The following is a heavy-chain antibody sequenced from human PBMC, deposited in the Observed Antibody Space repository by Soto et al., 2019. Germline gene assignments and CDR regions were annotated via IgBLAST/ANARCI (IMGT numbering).Heavy chain of an antibody. CDR3: ARGLAVGRYYYGMDV. CDR1: GGTFSSYA. V-gene: IGHV1-69*13. J-gene: IGHJ6*02. CDR2: IIPIFGTA. D-gene: IGHD1-26*01. Sequence: GASVKVSCKASGGTFSSYAISWVRQAPGQGLEWMGGIIPIFGTANYAQKFQGRVTITADESTSTAYMELSSLRSEDTAVYYCARGLAVGRYYYGMDVWGQGTTVTVSS.